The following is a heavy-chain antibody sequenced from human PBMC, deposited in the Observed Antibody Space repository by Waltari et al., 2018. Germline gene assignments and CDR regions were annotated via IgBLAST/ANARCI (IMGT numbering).Heavy chain of an antibody. CDR2: IIPILGKA. CDR3: ARRPIGYCSGGSCQEAFDI. V-gene: IGHV1-69*05. D-gene: IGHD2-15*01. Sequence: QVQLVQSGAEVKKPGSSVKVSCKASGGTFSSYAISWVRPAPGQGLEWMGGIIPILGKANYAQKFQGRVTITTDESTSTAYMELSSLGAEDTAVYYWARRPIGYCSGGSCQEAFDIWGQGTMVTVSS. J-gene: IGHJ3*02. CDR1: GGTFSSYA.